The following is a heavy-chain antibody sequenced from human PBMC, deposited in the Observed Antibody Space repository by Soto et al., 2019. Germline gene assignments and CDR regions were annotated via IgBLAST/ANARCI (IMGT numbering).Heavy chain of an antibody. CDR2: IIPIFGTA. Sequence: SVKVSCKASGGTFSIYAISWVLQAPGQGLEWMGGIIPIFGTAKYAQKFQGRVSITPDESTSTAYMELSRLRSADTAVYYCARIPFGVVAFASCGQGTTVIVSS. D-gene: IGHD3-3*01. V-gene: IGHV1-69*13. J-gene: IGHJ6*02. CDR3: ARIPFGVVAFAS. CDR1: GGTFSIYA.